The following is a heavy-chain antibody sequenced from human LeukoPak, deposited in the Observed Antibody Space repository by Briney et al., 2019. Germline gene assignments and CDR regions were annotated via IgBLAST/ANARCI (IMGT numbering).Heavy chain of an antibody. CDR1: GFTFSSYA. CDR3: ARGLYYYDNSGCPKAFDV. D-gene: IGHD3-22*01. V-gene: IGHV3-64*01. J-gene: IGHJ3*01. Sequence: GGSLRLSCAASGFTFSSYAMHWVRQAPGKGLEYVSAISSNGGSTYYANSVKGRFTISRDNSKNTLYLQMGSLRAEDMAVYYCARGLYYYDNSGCPKAFDVWGQGTLVTVSS. CDR2: ISSNGGST.